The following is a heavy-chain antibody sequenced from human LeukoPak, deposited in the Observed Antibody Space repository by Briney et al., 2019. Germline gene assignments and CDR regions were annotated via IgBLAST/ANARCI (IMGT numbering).Heavy chain of an antibody. V-gene: IGHV3-23*01. Sequence: GGSLRLSCAASGFTFSSYAMNWVRQAPGKGLEWVSAISGSGGSTYYADSVKGRFTISRDNSKNTLYLQMNSLRAEDTAVYYCAKEGPPSNVILPYYFDYWGQGTLVTVSS. CDR2: ISGSGGST. CDR1: GFTFSSYA. J-gene: IGHJ4*02. D-gene: IGHD2/OR15-2a*01. CDR3: AKEGPPSNVILPYYFDY.